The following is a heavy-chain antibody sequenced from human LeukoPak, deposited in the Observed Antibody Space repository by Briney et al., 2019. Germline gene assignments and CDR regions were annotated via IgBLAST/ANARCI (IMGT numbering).Heavy chain of an antibody. Sequence: GGSLRLSCAASGFDFSSNWMHWVRHAPGQGLVWVSRIKGDGISTNYADSVKGRFTISKDIAKNTLYLQMNSLRAEDTGVYYCAKDHYWSIDYWGRGTLVTVSS. CDR1: GFDFSSNW. CDR2: IKGDGIST. CDR3: AKDHYWSIDY. D-gene: IGHD3-3*01. V-gene: IGHV3-74*01. J-gene: IGHJ4*02.